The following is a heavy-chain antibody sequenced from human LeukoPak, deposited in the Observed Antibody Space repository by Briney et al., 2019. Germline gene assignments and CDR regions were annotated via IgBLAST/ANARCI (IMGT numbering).Heavy chain of an antibody. CDR2: IYYSGST. Sequence: SETLSLTCTVSGGSITSYYWSWIRQPPGKGLEWIGYIYYSGSTNYNPSLKSRVTISVDTSKNQFSLKLSSVTAADTAVYYCAREFLSIAVAGNSNWFDPWGQGTLVTVSS. J-gene: IGHJ5*02. V-gene: IGHV4-59*01. D-gene: IGHD6-19*01. CDR3: AREFLSIAVAGNSNWFDP. CDR1: GGSITSYY.